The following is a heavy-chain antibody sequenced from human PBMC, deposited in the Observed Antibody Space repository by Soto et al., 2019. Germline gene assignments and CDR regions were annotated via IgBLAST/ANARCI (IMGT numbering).Heavy chain of an antibody. CDR3: ARDDFWSGPGFDY. J-gene: IGHJ4*02. CDR1: GFTFSSYG. Sequence: GVPMRLCCAASGFTFSSYGMHWVSQAPGKGLEWVAVISYDGSNKYYADAVKGRFTISRDNSKNTLYLQMNSLRAEDTAVYYCARDDFWSGPGFDYWGQGTLVTVS. V-gene: IGHV3-30-3*01. CDR2: ISYDGSNK. D-gene: IGHD3-3*01.